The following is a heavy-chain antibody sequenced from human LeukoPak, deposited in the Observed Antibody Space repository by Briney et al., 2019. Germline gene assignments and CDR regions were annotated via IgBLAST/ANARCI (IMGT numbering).Heavy chain of an antibody. Sequence: SETLSLTCTVSGGSIGGYYWSWIRQPAGKGLEWIGRIYISGNTSYNPSLKSRVTMSIDTSKNQFSLNLNSVTAADTAVYYCARDPVYSSSWDFDCWGQGTLVTVSS. V-gene: IGHV4-4*07. CDR2: IYISGNT. CDR1: GGSIGGYY. J-gene: IGHJ4*02. D-gene: IGHD6-13*01. CDR3: ARDPVYSSSWDFDC.